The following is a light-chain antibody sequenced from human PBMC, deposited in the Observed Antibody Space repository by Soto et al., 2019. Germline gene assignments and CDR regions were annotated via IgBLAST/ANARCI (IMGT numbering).Light chain of an antibody. V-gene: IGKV3-20*01. Sequence: EIVLTQSPGTLSLSLGERATLSCRASQSVSSSYLAWYQQKPGQAPRLLIYGASSRATGIPDRFSGSESGKDFTLTISRLEPEDFAVYYYQQYFSSQEWTFGQGTKVQI. J-gene: IGKJ1*01. CDR1: QSVSSSY. CDR3: QQYFSSQEWT. CDR2: GAS.